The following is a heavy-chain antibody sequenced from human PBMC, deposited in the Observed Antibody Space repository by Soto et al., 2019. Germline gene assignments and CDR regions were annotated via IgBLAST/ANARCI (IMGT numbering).Heavy chain of an antibody. CDR3: AKDRLAGNFDY. Sequence: EVQVLDSGGGLVQPGGSLRLSCAASGFTFNNYAMNWVRQAPGKGLEWVATISATGGSTYYADSVKGRFTLSSDNSKNTLYLQMNGLRVEDTAVYYCAKDRLAGNFDYWGQGTQVTVSS. V-gene: IGHV3-23*01. CDR1: GFTFNNYA. CDR2: ISATGGST. J-gene: IGHJ4*02.